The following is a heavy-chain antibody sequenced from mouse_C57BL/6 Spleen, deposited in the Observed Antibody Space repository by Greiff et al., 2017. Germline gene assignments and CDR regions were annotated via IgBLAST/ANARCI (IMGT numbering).Heavy chain of an antibody. V-gene: IGHV2-2*01. CDR2: IWRGGST. CDR3: AREYDERPWFAY. D-gene: IGHD2-14*01. CDR1: GFSLTSYG. J-gene: IGHJ3*01. Sequence: QVQLKQSGPGLVQPSQSLSITCTVSGFSLTSYGVHWVRQSPGKGLEWLGVIWRGGSTDYNAAFISRLSISKDNSKSQVFFQMNSLQADDTAIYYCAREYDERPWFAYWGQGTLVTVSA.